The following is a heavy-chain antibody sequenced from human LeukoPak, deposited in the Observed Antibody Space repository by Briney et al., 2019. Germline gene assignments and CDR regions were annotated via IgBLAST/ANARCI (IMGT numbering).Heavy chain of an antibody. CDR2: INHSGST. J-gene: IGHJ4*02. Sequence: PSETLSLTCAVYGGSFSGYYWSRIRQPPGKGLEWIGEINHSGSTNYNPSLKSRVTISVDTSKNQFSLKLSSVTAADTAVYYCARVRGIQLWLQRYYFDYWGQGTLVTVSS. CDR1: GGSFSGYY. V-gene: IGHV4-34*01. CDR3: ARVRGIQLWLQRYYFDY. D-gene: IGHD5-18*01.